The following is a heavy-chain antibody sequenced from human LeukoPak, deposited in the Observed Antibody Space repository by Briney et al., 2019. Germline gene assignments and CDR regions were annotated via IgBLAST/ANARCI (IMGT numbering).Heavy chain of an antibody. V-gene: IGHV1-2*02. CDR3: ARGGRYDILTGYYTRSWFDP. D-gene: IGHD3-9*01. CDR1: GYTFTGYY. Sequence: ASVKVSCKASGYTFTGYYMHWVRQAPGQGLEWMRWINPNSGGTNYAQKFQGRVTMTRDTSISTAYMELSRLRSDDTAVYYCARGGRYDILTGYYTRSWFDPWGQGTLVTVSS. CDR2: INPNSGGT. J-gene: IGHJ5*02.